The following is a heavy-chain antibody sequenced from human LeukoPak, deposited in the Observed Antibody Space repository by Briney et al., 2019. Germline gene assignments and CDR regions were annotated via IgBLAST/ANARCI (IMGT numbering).Heavy chain of an antibody. Sequence: SVKVSCKASGGTFSSYAISWVRQAPGQGLEWMGRIIPTLGIANYAQKFQGRVTITADKSTSTAYMELSSLRSEDTAVYYCARGAVRDSSGYYRDAFDIWGQGTMVTVSS. CDR3: ARGAVRDSSGYYRDAFDI. V-gene: IGHV1-69*04. D-gene: IGHD3-22*01. J-gene: IGHJ3*02. CDR1: GGTFSSYA. CDR2: IIPTLGIA.